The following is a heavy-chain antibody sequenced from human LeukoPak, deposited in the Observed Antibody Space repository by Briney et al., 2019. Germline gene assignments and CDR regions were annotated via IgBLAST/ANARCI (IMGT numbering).Heavy chain of an antibody. CDR3: ARENSDIVVVPAAIPSYYYYMDV. V-gene: IGHV3-21*01. D-gene: IGHD2-2*01. CDR1: GFTFSSYS. J-gene: IGHJ6*03. CDR2: ISSSSSYI. Sequence: GGSLRLSCAASGFTFSSYSMNWVRQAPGKGLEWVSSISSSSSYIYYADSVKGRFTISRDNAKNSLYLQMNSLRAEDTAVYYCARENSDIVVVPAAIPSYYYYMDVWGKGTTVTVSS.